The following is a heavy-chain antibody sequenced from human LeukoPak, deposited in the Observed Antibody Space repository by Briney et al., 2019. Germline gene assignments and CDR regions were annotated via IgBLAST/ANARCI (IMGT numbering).Heavy chain of an antibody. J-gene: IGHJ4*02. CDR3: ARSGEDYGDFKNYLDY. CDR1: GFTFDDYG. Sequence: GGSLRLSCAASGFTFDDYGMSWVRQAPGKGLEWVSGINWNGGSIGYADSVKGRFTISRDNAKNSLYLQMNSLRAEDTALYHCARSGEDYGDFKNYLDYWGQGTLVTVSS. CDR2: INWNGGSI. V-gene: IGHV3-20*01. D-gene: IGHD4-17*01.